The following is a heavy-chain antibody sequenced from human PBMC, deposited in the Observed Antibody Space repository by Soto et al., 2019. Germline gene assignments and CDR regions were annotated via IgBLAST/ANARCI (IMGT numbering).Heavy chain of an antibody. J-gene: IGHJ4*02. D-gene: IGHD3-10*01. Sequence: QVQLVQSGAEVKKPGSSVRVSCKASGDTFSFYAINWVRQAPGLGLEWMGRINPILSMSNYAQRFQGRVTVTADKSTSTAYMELSSLRSEYTAMYYCASSYGSGYRAFDYWGQGALVTVSS. CDR3: ASSYGSGYRAFDY. CDR1: GDTFSFYA. V-gene: IGHV1-69*02. CDR2: INPILSMS.